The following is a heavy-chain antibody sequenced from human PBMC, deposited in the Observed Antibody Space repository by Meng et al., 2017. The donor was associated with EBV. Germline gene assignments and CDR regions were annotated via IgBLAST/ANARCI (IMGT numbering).Heavy chain of an antibody. V-gene: IGHV1-69*04. D-gene: IGHD5-24*01. Sequence: QFLLWQSGAEVNKPGSAMDVSGKASGRTFSRYAISWVRQAPGQGLEWKAGIIPILCIANYAQKFQGRVTITADKSTSTAYMELGSLRSDDTAVYYCARERPVGMATTPYFDYWGQGTLVTVSS. CDR2: IIPILCIA. CDR1: GRTFSRYA. CDR3: ARERPVGMATTPYFDY. J-gene: IGHJ4*02.